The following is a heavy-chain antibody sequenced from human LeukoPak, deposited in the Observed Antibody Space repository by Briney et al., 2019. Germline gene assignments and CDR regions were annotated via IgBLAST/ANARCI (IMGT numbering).Heavy chain of an antibody. CDR2: IYPGDSDT. CDR3: ARLNLEMATIEGIDY. CDR1: GYSFTSYW. Sequence: GESLKISCKGSGYSFTSYWIGWVRQMPGKGLEWMGIIYPGDSDTRYSPSFQGQVTISADKSVSTAYLQWGSLKASDTAMYYCARLNLEMATIEGIDYWGQGTLVTVSS. J-gene: IGHJ4*02. D-gene: IGHD5-24*01. V-gene: IGHV5-51*01.